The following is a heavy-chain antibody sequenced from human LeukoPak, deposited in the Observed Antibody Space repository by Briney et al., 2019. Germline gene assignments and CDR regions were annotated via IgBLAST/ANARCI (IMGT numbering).Heavy chain of an antibody. J-gene: IGHJ4*02. CDR3: ARGMYDILTGYYNGIDY. D-gene: IGHD3-9*01. CDR1: GGSISSYY. V-gene: IGHV4-59*01. CDR2: IYYSGST. Sequence: SETLSLTCTVSGGSISSYYWSWIRQPPGKGQEWIGYIYYSGSTNYNPSLKSRVTISVDTSKNQFSLKLSSVTAADTAVYYCARGMYDILTGYYNGIDYWGQGTLVTVSS.